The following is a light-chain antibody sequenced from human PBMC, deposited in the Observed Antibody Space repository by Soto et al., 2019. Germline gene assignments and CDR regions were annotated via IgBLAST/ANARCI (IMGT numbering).Light chain of an antibody. CDR2: GAS. V-gene: IGKV3D-15*01. CDR3: QQYDSSPKT. J-gene: IGKJ1*01. CDR1: QSISTN. Sequence: ETLMTQSPANLSLSPGETATLSCRARQSISTNLAWYQQKLGQAPRLLIYGASTRATGIPARFSGSGSGTDFTLTISRLEPEDFAVYYCQQYDSSPKTFGQGTKVDI.